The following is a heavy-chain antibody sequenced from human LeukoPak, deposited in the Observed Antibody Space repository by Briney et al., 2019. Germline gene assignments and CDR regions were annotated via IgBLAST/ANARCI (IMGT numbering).Heavy chain of an antibody. CDR3: ARGGLRYFDWLSRSFDY. J-gene: IGHJ4*02. V-gene: IGHV4-34*01. Sequence: SETLSLTCAVYGGSFSGYYWSWIRQPPGKGLEWIGEINHSGSTNYNPSLKSRVTISVETSKNQFSLKLSSVTAADTAVYYCARGGLRYFDWLSRSFDYWGQGTLVTVSS. CDR1: GGSFSGYY. CDR2: INHSGST. D-gene: IGHD3-9*01.